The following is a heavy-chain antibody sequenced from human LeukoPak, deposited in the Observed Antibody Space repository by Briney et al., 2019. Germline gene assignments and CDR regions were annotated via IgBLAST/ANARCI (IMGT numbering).Heavy chain of an antibody. CDR1: GFTFSDHY. V-gene: IGHV3-11*01. Sequence: PGGSLRLSCEASGFTFSDHYMSWIRQAPGKGLEWLSYITSSSTTTSYADSVEGRFTVSRDNAKNSLYLQMNGLRADDTAVYYCVRGAGPLFDPWGQGTLVTVSS. CDR2: ITSSSTTT. CDR3: VRGAGPLFDP. J-gene: IGHJ5*02.